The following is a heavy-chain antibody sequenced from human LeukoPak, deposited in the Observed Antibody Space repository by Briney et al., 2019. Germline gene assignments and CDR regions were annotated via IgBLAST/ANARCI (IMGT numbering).Heavy chain of an antibody. V-gene: IGHV1-18*01. D-gene: IGHD3-3*01. Sequence: ASVKVSCKASGYTFTRYGISWVRPAPGQGREWMGWMCAYSGNTNYAQKLQGRVTMTTDTSTSTAYMELRSLRSDDTAVYYCARRAHYYDFWSCYYNPNDAFDIWGQGTMVTVSS. J-gene: IGHJ3*02. CDR2: MCAYSGNT. CDR3: ARRAHYYDFWSCYYNPNDAFDI. CDR1: GYTFTRYG.